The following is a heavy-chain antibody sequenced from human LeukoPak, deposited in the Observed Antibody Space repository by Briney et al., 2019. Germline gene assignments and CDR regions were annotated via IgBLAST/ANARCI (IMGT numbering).Heavy chain of an antibody. CDR1: GGSISSSSYY. J-gene: IGHJ4*02. V-gene: IGHV4-39*01. CDR2: IYYSGST. D-gene: IGHD4-17*01. CDR3: ASSYGDYGPQGYFDY. Sequence: SETLSLTCTVSGGSISSSSYYWGWIRQPPGKGLEWIGSIYYSGSTYYNPSLKSRVTISVDTSKNQFSLKLSSVTAADTAVYYCASSYGDYGPQGYFDYWGQGTLVTVSS.